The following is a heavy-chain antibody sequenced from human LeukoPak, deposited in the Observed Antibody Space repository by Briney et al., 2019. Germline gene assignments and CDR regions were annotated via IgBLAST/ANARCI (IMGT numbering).Heavy chain of an antibody. CDR1: GFTFSSYA. CDR2: ISYDGSNK. J-gene: IGHJ6*02. Sequence: GGSLRLSCAASGFTFSSYAMHWVRQAPGKGLEWVAVISYDGSNKYYADSVKGRFTISRDNSKNTLYLQMNSLRAEDTAVYYCARDPSQENQYGMDVWGQGTTVTVSS. V-gene: IGHV3-30-3*01. CDR3: ARDPSQENQYGMDV. D-gene: IGHD1-14*01.